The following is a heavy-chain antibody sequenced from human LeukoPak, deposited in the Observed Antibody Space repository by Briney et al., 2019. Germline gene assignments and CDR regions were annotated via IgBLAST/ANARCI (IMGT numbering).Heavy chain of an antibody. V-gene: IGHV4-34*01. D-gene: IGHD2-15*01. Sequence: SETLSLTCAVYGGSFSGYYWSWLRQPPGKGGEGIGEINHRGSTNYNPTLKRRVNISVDTSKTQFSLKLSSVTAADTAVYYCARRGGYCSGGSCYTIRHYFDYWGQGTLVTVSS. CDR2: INHRGST. CDR3: ARRGGYCSGGSCYTIRHYFDY. CDR1: GGSFSGYY. J-gene: IGHJ4*02.